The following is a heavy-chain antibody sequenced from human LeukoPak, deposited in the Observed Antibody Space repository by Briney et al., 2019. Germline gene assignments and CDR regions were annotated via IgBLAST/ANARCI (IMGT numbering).Heavy chain of an antibody. D-gene: IGHD3-22*01. J-gene: IGHJ4*02. CDR1: GFTFSSYS. Sequence: GGSLRLSCAVSGFTFSSYSMNWVRQAPGKGLEWVSYISSSGSTIYYADSVKGRFTISRDNAKNSLYLQMNSLRAEDTAVYYCARESISSGLDYWGQGTLVTVSS. CDR2: ISSSGSTI. CDR3: ARESISSGLDY. V-gene: IGHV3-48*04.